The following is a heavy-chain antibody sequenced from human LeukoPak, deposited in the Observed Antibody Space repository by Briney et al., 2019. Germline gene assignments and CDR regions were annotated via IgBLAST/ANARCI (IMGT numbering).Heavy chain of an antibody. CDR1: GASFSNHY. J-gene: IGHJ2*01. CDR3: ARDSAPVRSSWYFDL. Sequence: SETLSLTCTVSGASFSNHYWTWIRQPPGKELEWIGYVHFSGSTKYNPSLRSRVTISLDTSKTQFSLKLSSVTAADTAVYYCARDSAPVRSSWYFDLWGRGTLVTVSS. D-gene: IGHD6-6*01. CDR2: VHFSGST. V-gene: IGHV4-59*11.